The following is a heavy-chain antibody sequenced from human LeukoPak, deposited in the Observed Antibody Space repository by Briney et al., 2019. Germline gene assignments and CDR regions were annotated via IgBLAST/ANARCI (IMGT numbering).Heavy chain of an antibody. V-gene: IGHV4-4*07. CDR3: VREVYHSYYRGMDV. CDR1: GVPIGSFY. J-gene: IGHJ6*02. D-gene: IGHD1-26*01. Sequence: SSETLSLTCTVSGVPIGSFYWSWIRQSAGKGLEWIGRLFSSGTTNINPSVKSRATMSVDRSKNQFFLNLTSVTAADTAVYFCVREVYHSYYRGMDVWGQGTTVIVSS. CDR2: LFSSGTT.